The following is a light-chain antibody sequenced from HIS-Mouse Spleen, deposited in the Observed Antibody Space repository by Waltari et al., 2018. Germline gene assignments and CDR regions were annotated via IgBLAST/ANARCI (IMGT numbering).Light chain of an antibody. Sequence: SYELTQPPSVSVSPGQTARITCLGDDLPKTVAYLYQQKSGQAPGLVIYEDSQRPSGIPERFSGSSSGTMATLTISGAQVEDEADYYCYSTDSSGNHRVFGGGTKLTVL. CDR2: EDS. CDR3: YSTDSSGNHRV. J-gene: IGLJ2*01. CDR1: DLPKTV. V-gene: IGLV3-10*01.